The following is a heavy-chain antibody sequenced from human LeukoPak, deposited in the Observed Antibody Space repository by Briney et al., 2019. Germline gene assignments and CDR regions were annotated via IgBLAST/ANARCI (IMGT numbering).Heavy chain of an antibody. CDR3: ARDHDYGPDY. Sequence: ASLKVSCKASGYTFTVHYLHWLRQPPGQGLEWMGWIKPDSGATNFAQNFQGRVTMTSDTSINTAYMELSSLTSDDTAMYYCARDHDYGPDYWGQGTLVTVSA. V-gene: IGHV1-2*02. J-gene: IGHJ4*02. D-gene: IGHD4/OR15-4a*01. CDR2: IKPDSGAT. CDR1: GYTFTVHY.